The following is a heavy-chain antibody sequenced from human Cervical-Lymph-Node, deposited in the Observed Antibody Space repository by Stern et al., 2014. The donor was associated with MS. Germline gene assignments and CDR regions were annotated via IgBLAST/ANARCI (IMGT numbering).Heavy chain of an antibody. CDR2: IYHSGST. Sequence: VQLVESGPGLVKPSGTLSLTCAVSGGSISSSNWWSWVRQPPGKGLEWXGEIYHSGSTNYNPSLKSRVTISVDKSKNQFSLKLSSVTAADTAVYYCARASSSWYWYFDLWGRGTLVTVSS. J-gene: IGHJ2*01. V-gene: IGHV4-4*02. CDR3: ARASSSWYWYFDL. CDR1: GGSISSSNW. D-gene: IGHD6-13*01.